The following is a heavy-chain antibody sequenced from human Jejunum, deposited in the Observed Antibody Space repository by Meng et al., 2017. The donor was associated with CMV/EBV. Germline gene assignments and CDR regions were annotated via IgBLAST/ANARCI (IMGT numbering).Heavy chain of an antibody. D-gene: IGHD4-11*01. CDR1: FPLRGSP. CDR2: IRGKAHSYAT. CDR3: TRADSSNYGTLFDY. V-gene: IGHV3-73*01. Sequence: FPLRGSPVAWVRKAPGKGLDWVGRIRGKAHSYATAYTASVKGRFTISRDDSKNTAYLEMNSLKTEDTAVYYCTRADSSNYGTLFDYWGQGTLVTVSS. J-gene: IGHJ4*02.